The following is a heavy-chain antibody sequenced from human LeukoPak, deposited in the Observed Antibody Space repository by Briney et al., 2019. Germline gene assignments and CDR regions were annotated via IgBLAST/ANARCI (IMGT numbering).Heavy chain of an antibody. CDR1: GYTLTELS. D-gene: IGHD6-6*01. CDR2: FDPEDGET. V-gene: IGHV1-24*01. J-gene: IGHJ4*02. CDR3: ARDMQLAPEYYFDY. Sequence: GASVKVSCKVSGYTLTELSMHWVRQAPGKGLEWMGGFDPEDGETIYAQKFQGRVTMTRDTSISTAYMELSRLRSDDTAVYYCARDMQLAPEYYFDYWGQGTLVTVSS.